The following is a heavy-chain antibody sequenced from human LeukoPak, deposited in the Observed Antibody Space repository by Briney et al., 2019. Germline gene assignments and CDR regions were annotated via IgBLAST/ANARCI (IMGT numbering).Heavy chain of an antibody. CDR2: IYYSGST. D-gene: IGHD6-13*01. CDR3: ARGFRSLISSSGKYNWFDP. V-gene: IGHV4-59*12. J-gene: IGHJ5*02. CDR1: GGSFSSYY. Sequence: SETLSLTCAVYGGSFSSYYWSWIRQPPGKGLEWIGYIYYSGSTNYNPSLKSRVTISVDTSKNQFSLKLSSVTAADTAVYYCARGFRSLISSSGKYNWFDPWGQGTLVTVSS.